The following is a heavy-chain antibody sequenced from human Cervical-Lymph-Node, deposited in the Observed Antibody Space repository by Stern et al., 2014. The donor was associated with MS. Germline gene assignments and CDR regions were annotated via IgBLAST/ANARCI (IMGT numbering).Heavy chain of an antibody. V-gene: IGHV2-5*02. D-gene: IGHD1-14*01. CDR3: ARRTAGPVDY. Sequence: QVTLKESGPALVKPTQTLTLTCTFSGFSLSTSGLGVGWIRQPPGEALEWLAYNYWDDQKRYSPSLKSRLTITKDTSKNQVVLTLTNVAPVDTATYYCARRTAGPVDYWGQGTLVTVSS. CDR1: GFSLSTSGLG. J-gene: IGHJ4*02. CDR2: NYWDDQK.